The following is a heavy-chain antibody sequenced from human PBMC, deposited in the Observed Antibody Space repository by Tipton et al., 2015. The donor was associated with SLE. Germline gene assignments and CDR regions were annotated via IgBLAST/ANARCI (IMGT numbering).Heavy chain of an antibody. Sequence: TLSLTCSVSGDSISTNYWTWIRQPPGKRLEWMGYSYSGGSTNYNPALESRVFISVDTSKSQFSLHLTSVTAADTAVYYCASNYDFWNGFYIGGLTDYWGQGTLVTVSS. CDR3: ASNYDFWNGFYIGGLTDY. J-gene: IGHJ4*02. CDR2: SYSGGST. CDR1: GDSISTNY. D-gene: IGHD3-3*01. V-gene: IGHV4-59*01.